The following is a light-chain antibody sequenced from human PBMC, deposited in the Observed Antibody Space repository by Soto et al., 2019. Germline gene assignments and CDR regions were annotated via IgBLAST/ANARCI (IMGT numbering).Light chain of an antibody. V-gene: IGKV1-39*01. J-gene: IGKJ2*01. CDR1: QSVNTY. Sequence: DIQMTQSPSSLSASVGDRVTITCRASQSVNTYLNWYQKRQGKAPKLLIYAATSLQSGVPPRFSGSGSGTDFNLTLSGLQPEYFATYYCQQSHNTPYTFGLGTMLEVK. CDR3: QQSHNTPYT. CDR2: AAT.